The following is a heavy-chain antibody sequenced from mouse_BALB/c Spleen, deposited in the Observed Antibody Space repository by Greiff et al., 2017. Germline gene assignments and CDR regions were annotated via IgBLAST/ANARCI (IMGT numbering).Heavy chain of an antibody. CDR1: GYAFTSYN. D-gene: IGHD6-1*01. CDR3: AIRASLGGPYYFDY. CDR2: IDPYNGGT. V-gene: IGHV1S135*01. Sequence: EVQLQQSGPELVKPGASVKVSCKASGYAFTSYNMYWVKQSHGKSLEWIGYIDPYNGGTSYNQKFKGKATLTVDKSSSTAYMHLNSLTSEDSAVYYCAIRASLGGPYYFDYWGQGTTLTVSS. J-gene: IGHJ2*01.